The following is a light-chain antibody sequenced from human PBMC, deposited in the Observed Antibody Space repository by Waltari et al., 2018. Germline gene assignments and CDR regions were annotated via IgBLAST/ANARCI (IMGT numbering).Light chain of an antibody. CDR3: QQANTNTFPPT. CDR2: AAS. V-gene: IGKV1-12*02. Sequence: DIQMTQSPSSVSASVGDRVTITCRASQGISSWLAWYHQKPGKAPKLLIYAASSLQSGVPSRFSGSGSGTHFTLTISSLQPEDFATYYCQQANTNTFPPTFGQGTKVEIK. CDR1: QGISSW. J-gene: IGKJ1*01.